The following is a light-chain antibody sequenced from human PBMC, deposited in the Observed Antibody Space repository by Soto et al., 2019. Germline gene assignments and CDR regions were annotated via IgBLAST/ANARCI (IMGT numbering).Light chain of an antibody. CDR1: QSVSSNY. J-gene: IGKJ1*01. Sequence: EKALTQAPGTLSLSPGERATLSCRASQSVSSNYLAWYQQKPGQAPRLLIYGASSRATGIPDRFSGSGSATDFTLTISRLEPEDFAVYYCQQYGSSPATFGQGTKVDIK. CDR3: QQYGSSPAT. V-gene: IGKV3-20*01. CDR2: GAS.